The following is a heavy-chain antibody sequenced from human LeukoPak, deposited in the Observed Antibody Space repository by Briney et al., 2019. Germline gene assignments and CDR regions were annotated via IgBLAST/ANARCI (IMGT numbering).Heavy chain of an antibody. Sequence: TPSETLSLTCAVSGGSISSNSYYWGWIRQPPGKVLEWIGSIYYSGSTYYNPSLKSRVTISVDTSKNQFSLKLSSVTAADTAVYYCARTRYYYNSRSYGAPYYFDYWGQGTLVTVSS. CDR1: GGSISSNSYY. CDR2: IYYSGST. D-gene: IGHD3-10*01. V-gene: IGHV4-39*01. J-gene: IGHJ4*02. CDR3: ARTRYYYNSRSYGAPYYFDY.